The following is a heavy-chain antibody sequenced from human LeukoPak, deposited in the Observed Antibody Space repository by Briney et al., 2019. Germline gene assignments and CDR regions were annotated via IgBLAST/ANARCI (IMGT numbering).Heavy chain of an antibody. CDR2: ISGSGGST. J-gene: IGHJ4*02. D-gene: IGHD3-22*01. CDR3: AKDFTMIVAPRGNY. CDR1: GFTFSSFA. Sequence: PGGSLRLSCAASGFTFSSFAMGWVRQAPGKGLEWVSAISGSGGSTYYADSVKGRFTISRDNSKNTLYLQMNSLRAEDTAVYYCAKDFTMIVAPRGNYWGQGTLVTVSS. V-gene: IGHV3-23*01.